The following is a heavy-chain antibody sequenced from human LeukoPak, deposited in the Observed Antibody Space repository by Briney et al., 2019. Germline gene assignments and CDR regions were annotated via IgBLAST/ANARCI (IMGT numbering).Heavy chain of an antibody. CDR2: IYYDGGT. D-gene: IGHD6-13*01. J-gene: IGHJ4*02. CDR3: AREGASAGDY. Sequence: SETLSLTCTVSGGSISSRSHYWAWIRQPPGKGLEWIGSIYYDGGTFYSPSLESRDTISVDTSRNQFSLKLTSVTVADTAVYYCAREGASAGDYWGQGTLVTVSS. CDR1: GGSISSRSHY. V-gene: IGHV4-39*02.